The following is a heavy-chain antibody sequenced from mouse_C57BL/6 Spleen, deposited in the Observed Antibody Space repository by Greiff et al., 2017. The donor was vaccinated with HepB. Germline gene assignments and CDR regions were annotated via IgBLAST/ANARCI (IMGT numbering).Heavy chain of an antibody. CDR3: ARSPDYDVHCGALDY. D-gene: IGHD2-4*01. V-gene: IGHV1-22*01. CDR1: GYTFTDYN. J-gene: IGHJ4*01. CDR2: INPNNGGT. Sequence: EVQLQQSGPELVKPGASVKMSCKASGYTFTDYNMHWVQQSPGKSLEWIGYINPNNGGTSYNQKFKGQATLTVNKSSSTTDMKLRSLTSEDSAVYDSARSPDYDVHCGALDYWGQGTSVTVSS.